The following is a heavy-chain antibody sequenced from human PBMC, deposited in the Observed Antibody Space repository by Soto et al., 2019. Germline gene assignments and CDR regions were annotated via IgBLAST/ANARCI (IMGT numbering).Heavy chain of an antibody. V-gene: IGHV1-58*01. CDR3: AAPGLSYSGYDIDAFDI. D-gene: IGHD5-12*01. J-gene: IGHJ3*02. CDR1: GFTFTRSA. Sequence: SVKVSCKASGFTFTRSAVQWVRQARGQRLEWIGWIVVGSGNTNYAQKFQERVTITRDMSTSTAYMELSSLRSEDTAVYYCAAPGLSYSGYDIDAFDIWGQGTLVTVSS. CDR2: IVVGSGNT.